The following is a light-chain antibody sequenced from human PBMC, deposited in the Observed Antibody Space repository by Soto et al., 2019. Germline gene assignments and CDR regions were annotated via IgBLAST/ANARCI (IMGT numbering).Light chain of an antibody. CDR2: GAS. J-gene: IGKJ2*01. Sequence: EIVLTQSPGTLSLSPGERATLSCRASQSVSSSYLAWYQQKPGQAPRLLIYGASSRATGIPDRFSGSGAGIDLAISMSGLNSEDFAVYYCQHYGSSPNTFGQGTKLEIK. CDR1: QSVSSSY. CDR3: QHYGSSPNT. V-gene: IGKV3-20*01.